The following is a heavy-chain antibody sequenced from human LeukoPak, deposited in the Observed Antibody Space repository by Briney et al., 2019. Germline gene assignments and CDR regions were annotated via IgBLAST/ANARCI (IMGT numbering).Heavy chain of an antibody. J-gene: IGHJ3*02. CDR2: IYYSGST. Sequence: NPSETLSLTCTVSGGSISSYYWSWIRQPPGKGMEWIGYIYYSGSTNYNPSLKSRVTISVDTSKNQFSLKLSSVTAADTAVYYCARDIPEADAFDIWGQGTMVTVSS. CDR1: GGSISSYY. D-gene: IGHD1-14*01. CDR3: ARDIPEADAFDI. V-gene: IGHV4-59*01.